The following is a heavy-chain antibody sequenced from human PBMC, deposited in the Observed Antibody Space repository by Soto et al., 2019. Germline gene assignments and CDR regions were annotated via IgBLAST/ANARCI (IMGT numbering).Heavy chain of an antibody. J-gene: IGHJ5*02. CDR2: ISRSGNTM. CDR1: GFTISTYS. CDR3: ARNGALSRGYCSSTSCSDFDP. Sequence: GGSLRLSCAASGFTISTYSMNWVRRAPGKGLEWVSYISRSGNTMYYAESVKGRFTISRDISKNSLYLQMNSLRAEDTAVYYCARNGALSRGYCSSTSCSDFDPWGQGTLVTVSS. V-gene: IGHV3-48*01. D-gene: IGHD2-2*01.